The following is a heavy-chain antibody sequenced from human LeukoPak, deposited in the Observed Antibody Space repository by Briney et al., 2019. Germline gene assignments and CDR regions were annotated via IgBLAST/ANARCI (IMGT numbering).Heavy chain of an antibody. D-gene: IGHD3-10*01. Sequence: GGSLRLSCAASGFTFSNAWMSWVRQAPGKGLEWVGFIRSKAYGGTTEYAASVKGRFTISRDDSKSIAYLQMNSLKTEDTAVYYCTRDGLWFGENDSDYWGQGTLVTVSS. V-gene: IGHV3-49*04. CDR2: IRSKAYGGTT. CDR3: TRDGLWFGENDSDY. CDR1: GFTFSNAW. J-gene: IGHJ4*02.